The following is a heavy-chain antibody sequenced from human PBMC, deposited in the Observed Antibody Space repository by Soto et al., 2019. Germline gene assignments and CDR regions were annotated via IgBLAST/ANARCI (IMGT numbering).Heavy chain of an antibody. CDR3: ARESRFLEWTSYEIDY. D-gene: IGHD3-3*01. Sequence: GGSLRLSCAASGFTFGSYSMNWVRQAPGKGLEWVSSISSSSSYIYYADSVKGRFTISRDNAKNSLYLQMNSLRAEDTAVYYCARESRFLEWTSYEIDYWGQGT. CDR1: GFTFGSYS. J-gene: IGHJ4*02. V-gene: IGHV3-21*01. CDR2: ISSSSSYI.